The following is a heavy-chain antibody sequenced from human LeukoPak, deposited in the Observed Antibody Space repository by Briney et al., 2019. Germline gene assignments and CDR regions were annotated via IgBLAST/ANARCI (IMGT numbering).Heavy chain of an antibody. J-gene: IGHJ5*02. CDR3: ARRKGITIFGVVTNNWFDP. V-gene: IGHV4-30-2*01. D-gene: IGHD3-3*01. CDR2: IYHSGST. CDR1: GGSISSGGYS. Sequence: SETLSLTCAVSGGSISSGGYSWSWIRQPPGKGLEWIGYIYHSGSTYYNPSLKSRVTISVDRSKNQFSLKLSSVTAADTAVYYCARRKGITIFGVVTNNWFDPWGQGTLVTVPS.